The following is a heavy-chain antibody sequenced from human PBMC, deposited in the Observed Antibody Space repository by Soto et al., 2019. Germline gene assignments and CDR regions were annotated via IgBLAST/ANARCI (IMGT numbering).Heavy chain of an antibody. V-gene: IGHV3-23*01. Sequence: EVRVLDSGGGLGQPGGSLRLTCAASGFGFSNFAMAWVRQAPGKGFEWVSVISSGGHTANYADSVKGRFTISRDNYRNTVVLQMNSLRADDTAVYHCAKVRGGGFGDALDYWGQGTLVTVSP. J-gene: IGHJ4*02. D-gene: IGHD3-16*01. CDR1: GFGFSNFA. CDR3: AKVRGGGFGDALDY. CDR2: ISSGGHTA.